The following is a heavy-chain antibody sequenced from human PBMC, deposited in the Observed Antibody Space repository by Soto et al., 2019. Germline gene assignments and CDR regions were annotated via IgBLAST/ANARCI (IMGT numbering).Heavy chain of an antibody. D-gene: IGHD1-26*01. CDR1: GFTFSSYS. V-gene: IGHV3-21*01. J-gene: IGHJ3*02. Sequence: EVQLVESGGGLVKPGGSLRLSCAASGFTFSSYSMNWVRQAPGKGLEWVSSISSSSSYIYYADSVKGRFTISRDNXKNSLYLQMNSLRAEDTAVYYCARCGIDQSDAFDIWGQGTMVTVSS. CDR3: ARCGIDQSDAFDI. CDR2: ISSSSSYI.